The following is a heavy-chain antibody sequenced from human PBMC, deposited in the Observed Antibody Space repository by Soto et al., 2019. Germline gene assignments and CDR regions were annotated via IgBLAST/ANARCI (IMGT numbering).Heavy chain of an antibody. J-gene: IGHJ6*02. V-gene: IGHV4-59*01. CDR2: IYYSGST. CDR3: ASSTNWNVDYYYGMDV. D-gene: IGHD1-1*01. Sequence: SESLSLTCTVSGGSISSYYWSLIRQPPGKGLEWIGYIYYSGSTNYNPSLKSRVTISVDTSKNQFSLKLSSVTAADTAVYYCASSTNWNVDYYYGMDVWGQGTTVTVSS. CDR1: GGSISSYY.